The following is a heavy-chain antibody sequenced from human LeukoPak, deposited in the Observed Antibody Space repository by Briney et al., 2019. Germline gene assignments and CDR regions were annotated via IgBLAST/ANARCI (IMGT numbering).Heavy chain of an antibody. CDR3: ARRLAAAGFLPDY. CDR1: GYTFTSYG. CDR2: MNPDSGNT. V-gene: IGHV1-8*02. D-gene: IGHD6-13*01. Sequence: GASVKVSCKASGYTFTSYGISWVRQSPGQGLEWMGWMNPDSGNTGYAQNFQGQVTMTRNTSISTAYMELNSLKSEDTAVYYCARRLAAAGFLPDYWGPGTLVTVSS. J-gene: IGHJ4*02.